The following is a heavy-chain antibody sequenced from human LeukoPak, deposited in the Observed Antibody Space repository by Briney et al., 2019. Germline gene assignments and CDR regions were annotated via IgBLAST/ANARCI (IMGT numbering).Heavy chain of an antibody. CDR2: IYYSGST. CDR3: ASSYYDSSGYVN. CDR1: GGSISSSSYY. D-gene: IGHD3-22*01. J-gene: IGHJ4*02. Sequence: SETLSLTCTVSGGSISSSSYYWGWIRQPPGKGLEWIGSIYYSGSTYYNPSLKSRVTISVDTSKNQFSLKLSSVTAADTAVYYCASSYYDSSGYVNWGQGTLVTVSS. V-gene: IGHV4-39*07.